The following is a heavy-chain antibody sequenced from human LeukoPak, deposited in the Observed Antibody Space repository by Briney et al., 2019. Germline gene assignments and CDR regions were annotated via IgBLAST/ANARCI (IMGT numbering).Heavy chain of an antibody. Sequence: SETLSLTCTVSGGSISSSSYYWSWIRQPPGKGLEWIGYIYYSGSTNYNPSLKSRVTISVDTSKNQFSLKLSSVTAADTAVYYCARHNRFLGGSGAFDIWGQGTMVTVSS. CDR2: IYYSGST. J-gene: IGHJ3*02. CDR1: GGSISSSSYY. V-gene: IGHV4-61*05. CDR3: ARHNRFLGGSGAFDI. D-gene: IGHD2/OR15-2a*01.